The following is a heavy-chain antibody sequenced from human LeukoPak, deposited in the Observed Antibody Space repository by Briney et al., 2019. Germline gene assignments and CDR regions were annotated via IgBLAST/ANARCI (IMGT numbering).Heavy chain of an antibody. V-gene: IGHV4-39*01. CDR2: IYYTGST. CDR1: GGSISTSSYY. CDR3: ASRTRFGELRFDY. J-gene: IGHJ4*02. D-gene: IGHD3-10*01. Sequence: SEALSLTCTVSGGSISTSSYYWGWIRQPPGKGLEWIGSIYYTGSTYYNPSLNSRVTVSVDTSKNQFSLKLSSVTAADTAMYYCASRTRFGELRFDYWGQGTLVTVSS.